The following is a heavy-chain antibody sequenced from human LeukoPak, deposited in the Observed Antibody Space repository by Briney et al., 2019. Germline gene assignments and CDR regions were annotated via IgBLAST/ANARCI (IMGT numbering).Heavy chain of an antibody. V-gene: IGHV3-53*01. J-gene: IGHJ4*02. D-gene: IGHD5-24*01. CDR3: AREEMAVSGYFDY. CDR1: GFTVSSNY. Sequence: GGSLRLSCAASGFTVSSNYMSWVRQAPGKGLEWVSPISSGGGTYYADSVKGRFTISRDNSKSMVYLQMNSLRADDTAVYYCAREEMAVSGYFDYWGQGILVTVSS. CDR2: ISSGGGT.